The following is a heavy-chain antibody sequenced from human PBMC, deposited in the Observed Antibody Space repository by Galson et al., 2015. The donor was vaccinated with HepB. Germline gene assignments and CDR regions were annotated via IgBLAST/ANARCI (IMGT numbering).Heavy chain of an antibody. CDR2: ISGSGGST. Sequence: SLRLSCAASGFAFSSYAMSWVRQAPGKGLEWVSAISGSGGSTYYADSVKGRFTISRDNSKNTLYLQMNSLRAEDTAVYYCAKDRLDSSGWYYDYWGQGTLVTVSS. CDR1: GFAFSSYA. CDR3: AKDRLDSSGWYYDY. D-gene: IGHD6-19*01. V-gene: IGHV3-23*01. J-gene: IGHJ4*02.